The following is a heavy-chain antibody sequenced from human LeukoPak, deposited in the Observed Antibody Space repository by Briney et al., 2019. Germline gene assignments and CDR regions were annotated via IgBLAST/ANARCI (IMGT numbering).Heavy chain of an antibody. V-gene: IGHV3-9*01. CDR2: ISWNSDYI. D-gene: IGHD4-17*01. J-gene: IGHJ3*02. Sequence: GGSLRLSCAVSGFIFDDFAMHWVRQVPGKGLEWVSGISWNSDYIRYADSVKGRFTISRDNAKSSLNLQMTSLGPEDTALYFCVRDFDGDYDAFDMWGQGTKVTVSS. CDR1: GFIFDDFA. CDR3: VRDFDGDYDAFDM.